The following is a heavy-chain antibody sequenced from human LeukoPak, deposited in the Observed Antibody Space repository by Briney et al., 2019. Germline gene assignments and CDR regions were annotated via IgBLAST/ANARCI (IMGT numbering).Heavy chain of an antibody. CDR2: IYPGDSDT. D-gene: IGHD6-13*01. V-gene: IGHV5-51*01. CDR1: GYSFTSYW. J-gene: IGHJ4*02. Sequence: GESLKISCKGSGYSFTSYWIGWVRQLPGKGLEWMGIIYPGDSDTRYSPSFQGQVTISADKSISTAYLQWSSLKASDTAIYYCARHEAAVATFYWGQGTLVTVSS. CDR3: ARHEAAVATFY.